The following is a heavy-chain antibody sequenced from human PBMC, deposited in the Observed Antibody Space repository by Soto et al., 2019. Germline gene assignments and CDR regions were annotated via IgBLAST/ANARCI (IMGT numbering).Heavy chain of an antibody. CDR3: AKEVAAAGDHFYFHGLDV. J-gene: IGHJ6*02. D-gene: IGHD6-13*01. V-gene: IGHV3-30*18. CDR1: GFTFSLYG. CDR2: ISYEGSSR. Sequence: AGSLRLSCAASGFTFSLYGIHWVRQRPGKGLELVAIISYEGSSRFYADPVNSRFTISTDNSKNTLYMQMNSMRADDTAVYFCAKEVAAAGDHFYFHGLDVWGQGTTVTVSS.